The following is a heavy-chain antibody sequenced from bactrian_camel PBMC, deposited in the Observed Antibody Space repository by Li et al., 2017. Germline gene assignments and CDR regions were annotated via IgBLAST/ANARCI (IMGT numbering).Heavy chain of an antibody. CDR3: AAAGSLLWRAALLREGDYNY. D-gene: IGHD3*01. J-gene: IGHJ4*01. CDR2: ISTRSGSI. Sequence: QVQLVESGGGSVQAGGSLRLSCAASGSMTWFMAWFRQVPGKEREGVATISTRSGSIHYADSLKGRFTISQDNAKRTVYLQMDTLKPEDSAMYYCAAAGSLLWRAALLREGDYNYWGQGTQVTVS. CDR1: GSMTWF. V-gene: IGHV3S53*01.